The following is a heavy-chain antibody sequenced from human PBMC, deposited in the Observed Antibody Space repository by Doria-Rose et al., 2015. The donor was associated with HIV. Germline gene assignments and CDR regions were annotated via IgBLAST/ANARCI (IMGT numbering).Heavy chain of an antibody. CDR2: IYSTGST. J-gene: IGHJ4*02. CDR1: GDSIHNFY. V-gene: IGHV4-4*07. Sequence: QVQLQESGPGLVKPSETLSLTCTVSGDSIHNFYWTWVRQAAGKGLEWIGRIYSTGSTNYNPSLQSRVPISIDTSRSQFSLSLGSVTAADTAFYFCARDRGDYWGQGALVTVTS. CDR3: ARDRGDY.